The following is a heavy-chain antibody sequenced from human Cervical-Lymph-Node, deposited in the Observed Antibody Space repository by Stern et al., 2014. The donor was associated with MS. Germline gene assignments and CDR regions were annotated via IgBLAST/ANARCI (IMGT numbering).Heavy chain of an antibody. CDR2: ICTSNGT. J-gene: IGHJ3*02. V-gene: IGHV4-61*01. D-gene: IGHD2-15*01. Sequence: QVQLQESGPGLVKPSATLSLTCTVSGGSVSSGSYYWTWIRQPQGKGLEWIGYICTSNGTTSNPFLKRRVTISVDTSKNQCSLKMSSVTAADTAVYYCARDLPSGGRPGAFDIWGQGTMVTVSS. CDR1: GGSVSSGSYY. CDR3: ARDLPSGGRPGAFDI.